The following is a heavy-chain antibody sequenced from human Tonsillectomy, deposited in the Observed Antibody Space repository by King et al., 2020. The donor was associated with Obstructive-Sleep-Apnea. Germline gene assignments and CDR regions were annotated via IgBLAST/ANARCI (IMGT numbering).Heavy chain of an antibody. J-gene: IGHJ6*02. CDR1: GGTFSSYA. Sequence: QLVQSGAEVKKPGSSVKVSCKASGGTFSSYAISWVRQAPGQGLEWMGGSIPIFGTANYAQNFQGRVTITADESTSTAYMELSSLRSEDTSVYYCASPQVGRNYYDSSGYYPTYYYYGMDVWGQGTTVTVSS. V-gene: IGHV1-69*01. D-gene: IGHD3-22*01. CDR2: SIPIFGTA. CDR3: ASPQVGRNYYDSSGYYPTYYYYGMDV.